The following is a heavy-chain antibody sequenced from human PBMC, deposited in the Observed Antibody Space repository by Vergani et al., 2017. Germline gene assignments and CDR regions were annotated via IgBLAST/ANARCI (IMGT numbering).Heavy chain of an antibody. CDR2: INPDGGST. D-gene: IGHD6-13*01. Sequence: VQSGDEVKKPGASVKVSCKTSGYSFINYGISWVRQAPGQGLEWMGIINPDGGSTNTAPKFQGRITMTRDTSTNTVYMDLSNLRSEDTAIYYCARYAADMGAFPAPFDYWGQGTLVTVSA. CDR3: ARYAADMGAFPAPFDY. V-gene: IGHV1-46*03. J-gene: IGHJ4*02. CDR1: GYSFINYG.